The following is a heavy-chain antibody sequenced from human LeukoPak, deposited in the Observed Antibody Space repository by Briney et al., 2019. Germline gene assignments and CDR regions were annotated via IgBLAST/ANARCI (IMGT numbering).Heavy chain of an antibody. J-gene: IGHJ4*02. D-gene: IGHD3-16*01. CDR1: GFTFTSST. V-gene: IGHV1-58*01. CDR3: AADLYGPVFDY. Sequence: SVKVSCRASGFTFTSSTVQWVRQARGQRLEWIGWIVVGSGNTKYAQKFQEGVTITRDMSTNTAYMELSSLRSEDTAVYYCAADLYGPVFDYWGQGTLVTVSS. CDR2: IVVGSGNT.